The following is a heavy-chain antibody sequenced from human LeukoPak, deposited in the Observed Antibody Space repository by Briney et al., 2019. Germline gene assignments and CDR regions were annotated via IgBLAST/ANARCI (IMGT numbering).Heavy chain of an antibody. J-gene: IGHJ5*02. Sequence: GGSLRLSCAASGFTFSSYAMSWVRQAPGKRLEWVSAINGSGGSTYYADSVKGRFTISRDNSKNTLYLQMNSLRAEDTAVYYCAKAQGWNYENWFDPWGQGTLVTVSS. CDR2: INGSGGST. CDR3: AKAQGWNYENWFDP. V-gene: IGHV3-23*01. D-gene: IGHD1-7*01. CDR1: GFTFSSYA.